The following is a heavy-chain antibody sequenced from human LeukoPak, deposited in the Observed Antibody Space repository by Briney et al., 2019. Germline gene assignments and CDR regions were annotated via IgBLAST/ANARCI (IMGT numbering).Heavy chain of an antibody. CDR1: GYTFTSYD. D-gene: IGHD6-19*01. V-gene: IGHV1-8*01. Sequence: ASVKVSCKASGYTFTSYDINWVRQATGQGLEWMGWMNPNSGNTGYAQKFQGRVTMTRNTSISTAYMELSSLRSEDTAVYYCARGDFIAVAGTDYYGMDVWGQGTTVTVSS. CDR2: MNPNSGNT. J-gene: IGHJ6*02. CDR3: ARGDFIAVAGTDYYGMDV.